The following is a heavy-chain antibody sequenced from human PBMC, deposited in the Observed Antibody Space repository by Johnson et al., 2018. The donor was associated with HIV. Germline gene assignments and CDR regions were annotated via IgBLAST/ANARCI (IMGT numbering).Heavy chain of an antibody. CDR1: GFTFSNYA. V-gene: IGHV3-30*04. CDR2: ISYDGTDK. CDR3: ARGSQEMVTIWNAFDI. Sequence: QVQLVESGGGLVQPGGSLRLSCAASGFTFSNYAMHWVRQAPGRGLEWVAVISYDGTDKYYADSVTGRFTVSRDNSKNTLYLQMNSLRGEDTAVYYCARGSQEMVTIWNAFDIWGQGTMVTVSS. J-gene: IGHJ3*02. D-gene: IGHD5-24*01.